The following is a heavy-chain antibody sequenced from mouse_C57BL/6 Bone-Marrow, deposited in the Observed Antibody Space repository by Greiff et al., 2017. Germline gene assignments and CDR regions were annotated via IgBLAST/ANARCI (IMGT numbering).Heavy chain of an antibody. J-gene: IGHJ2*01. V-gene: IGHV1-76*01. Sequence: VQLVESGAELVRPGASVKLSCKASGYTFTDYYINWVKQRPGQGLEWIARIYPGSGNTYYNEKFKGKATLTAEKSSSTAYMQLSSLTAEDSAVYFCARGIYYDYDDYFDYWGQGTTLTVSS. CDR2: IYPGSGNT. CDR3: ARGIYYDYDDYFDY. D-gene: IGHD2-4*01. CDR1: GYTFTDYY.